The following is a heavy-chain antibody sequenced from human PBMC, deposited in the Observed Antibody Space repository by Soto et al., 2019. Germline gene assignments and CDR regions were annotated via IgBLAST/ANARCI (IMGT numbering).Heavy chain of an antibody. Sequence: PSETLSLTCAVYGGSFSGDSWTWIRQSPGKGLEWIGDINHSGRVNYSPSLKSRVTISLDTSKNQFSLTLSAVTAADTAMYYCSTRAYDTNGDYRFHPWGQGTLVTVSS. V-gene: IGHV4-34*01. D-gene: IGHD3-22*01. CDR1: GGSFSGDS. CDR2: INHSGRV. J-gene: IGHJ5*01. CDR3: STRAYDTNGDYRFHP.